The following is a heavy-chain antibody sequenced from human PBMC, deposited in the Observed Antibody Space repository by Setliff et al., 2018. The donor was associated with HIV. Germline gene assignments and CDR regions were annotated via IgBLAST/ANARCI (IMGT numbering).Heavy chain of an antibody. CDR1: GDTFSSYA. D-gene: IGHD2-2*01. Sequence: SVKVSCKASGDTFSSYAISWVRQAPGQGLEWMGGIIPILGIANYAQKFQDRVTITADKSTDTAYMELSSLRSEDTAVYYCARAQYQLLEPPTYNWFDPWDQGTLVTVSS. CDR2: IIPILGIA. CDR3: ARAQYQLLEPPTYNWFDP. V-gene: IGHV1-69*10. J-gene: IGHJ5*02.